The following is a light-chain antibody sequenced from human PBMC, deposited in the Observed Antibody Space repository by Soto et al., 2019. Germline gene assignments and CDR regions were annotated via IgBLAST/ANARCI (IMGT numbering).Light chain of an antibody. CDR2: DV. Sequence: ALTQPASVSGWPGQSITIYCTGTSSDVGGYNYVSWYQLSPGKAPQLLIYDVDRPSGFSNRFSGSKSGKTASLTISGLQPEDEADYYCNSYTSSGTVVFGGGTKLTVL. CDR1: SSDVGGYNY. V-gene: IGLV2-14*01. CDR3: NSYTSSGTVV. J-gene: IGLJ2*01.